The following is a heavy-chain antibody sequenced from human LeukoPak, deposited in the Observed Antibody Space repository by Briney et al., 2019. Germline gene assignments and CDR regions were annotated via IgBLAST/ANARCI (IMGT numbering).Heavy chain of an antibody. V-gene: IGHV3-48*02. D-gene: IGHD1-26*01. CDR1: GFTFSSYS. Sequence: GGSLRLSCAASGFTFSSYSMNWVRQAPGKGLEWVSYISSSSSTIYYADSVKGRLTISRDNAKNSLYLQMNSLRDEDTAVYYCARSPTSAAYYYYGMDVWGQGTTVTVSS. J-gene: IGHJ6*02. CDR3: ARSPTSAAYYYYGMDV. CDR2: ISSSSSTI.